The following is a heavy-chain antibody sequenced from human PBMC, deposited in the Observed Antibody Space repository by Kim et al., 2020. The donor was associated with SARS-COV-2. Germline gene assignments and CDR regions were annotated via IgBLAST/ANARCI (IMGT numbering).Heavy chain of an antibody. CDR2: IYPGDSDT. CDR1: GYSFTSYW. CDR3: ARGGIAVAGTPIYYYAMDV. Sequence: GESLKISCKGSGYSFTSYWIGWVRQMPGKGLEWMGIIYPGDSDTRYSPSFQGQVTITADKSISTAYLQWSSLKASDTAMYYCARGGIAVAGTPIYYYAMDVWGEGTTVTVSS. J-gene: IGHJ6*04. V-gene: IGHV5-51*01. D-gene: IGHD6-19*01.